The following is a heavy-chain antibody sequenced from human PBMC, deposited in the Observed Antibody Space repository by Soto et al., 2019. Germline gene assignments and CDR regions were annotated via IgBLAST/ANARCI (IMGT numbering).Heavy chain of an antibody. V-gene: IGHV4-59*01. CDR1: SGSITGYH. D-gene: IGHD1-26*01. CDR3: ASYIEGGGGRGY. Sequence: QVQLQESGPGLVKPSETLSLTCTVSSGSITGYHWSWIRQPPGKGLEWIGYTHGSGITNYNPSLQSRVTISVDTSKNHFSLKLSSVTASDTAVYYCASYIEGGGGRGYWGQGHLLTVSS. CDR2: THGSGIT. J-gene: IGHJ4*02.